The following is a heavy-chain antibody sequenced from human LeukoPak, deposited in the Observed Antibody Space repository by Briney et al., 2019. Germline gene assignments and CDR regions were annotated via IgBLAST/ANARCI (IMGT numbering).Heavy chain of an antibody. J-gene: IGHJ4*02. D-gene: IGHD3-22*01. V-gene: IGHV3-21*01. Sequence: AGGSLRLSCAASGFTFSSYSMNWVRQAPGKGLEWVSSISSSSSYIYYADSVKGRFTISRDNAKNSLYLQMNSLRAEDTAVYYCARDFEGYYDSRGAYTFDYWGQGTLVTVSS. CDR1: GFTFSSYS. CDR2: ISSSSSYI. CDR3: ARDFEGYYDSRGAYTFDY.